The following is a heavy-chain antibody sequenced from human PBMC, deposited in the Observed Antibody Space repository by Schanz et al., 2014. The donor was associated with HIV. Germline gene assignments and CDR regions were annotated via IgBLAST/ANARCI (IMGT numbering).Heavy chain of an antibody. CDR1: GFTFSDYW. J-gene: IGHJ4*02. V-gene: IGHV3-23*04. CDR2: ISDNGGSA. Sequence: EQLVESGGGVVQPGKSLRLSCAASGFTFSDYWMHWVRQAPGKGLEWVSGISDNGGSAFYADSVKGRFTISRDNSMNTLFLQMNSLRAEDTAVYYCVQDPEMDAITGYFPYWGQGTLVTVSS. D-gene: IGHD3-16*01. CDR3: VQDPEMDAITGYFPY.